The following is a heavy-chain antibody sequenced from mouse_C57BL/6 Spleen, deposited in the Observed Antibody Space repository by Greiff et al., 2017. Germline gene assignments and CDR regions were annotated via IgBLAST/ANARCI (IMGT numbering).Heavy chain of an antibody. CDR1: GFSLTSYA. V-gene: IGHV2-9-1*01. Sequence: VKVVESGPGLVAPAQSLSITCTVSGFSLTSYAINWVRQPPVKGLEWLGVIWTGGGTNYNSALKSRLGISKDNSKTQVFLKMNSLQTDDTARYYCARNADSSGLYAMDYWGQGTSVTVSS. J-gene: IGHJ4*01. CDR2: IWTGGGT. CDR3: ARNADSSGLYAMDY. D-gene: IGHD3-2*02.